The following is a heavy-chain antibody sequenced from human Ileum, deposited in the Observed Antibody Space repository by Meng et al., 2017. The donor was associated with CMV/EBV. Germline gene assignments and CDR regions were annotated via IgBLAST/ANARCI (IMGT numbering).Heavy chain of an antibody. V-gene: IGHV3-23*01. J-gene: IGHJ5*02. D-gene: IGHD2-21*01. CDR2: ITASGGSI. CDR3: AKTWFYSDPTFDP. CDR1: GVTFSSFA. Sequence: GESLKISCAASGVTFSSFAMSWVRQAPGKGLEWVSHITASGGSIYYADAVEGRFTISRDNSKNTLYLQLNSLRAEDTALYYCAKTWFYSDPTFDPWGQGTLVTVSS.